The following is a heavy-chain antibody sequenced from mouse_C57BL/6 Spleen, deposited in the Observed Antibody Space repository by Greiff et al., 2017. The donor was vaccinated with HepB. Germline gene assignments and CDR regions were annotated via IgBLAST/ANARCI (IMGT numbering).Heavy chain of an antibody. J-gene: IGHJ2*01. CDR1: GYTFTSYW. D-gene: IGHD1-1*01. Sequence: QVQLKQPGAELVRPGSSVKLSCKASGYTFTSYWMDWVKQRPGQGLEWIGNIYPSDSETHYNQKFKDKATLTVDKSSSTAYMQLSSLTSEDSAVYYCARRSTVVDYFDYWGQGTTLTVSS. CDR3: ARRSTVVDYFDY. V-gene: IGHV1-61*01. CDR2: IYPSDSET.